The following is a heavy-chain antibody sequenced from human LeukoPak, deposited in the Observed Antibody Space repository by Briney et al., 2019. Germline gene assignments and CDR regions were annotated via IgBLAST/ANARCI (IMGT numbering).Heavy chain of an antibody. D-gene: IGHD2-8*01. CDR2: IIPILGIA. CDR3: ARDQYCTNGICQWYFDL. Sequence: GSSVKVSCKASGGTFSSYTISWVRQAPGQGLEWMGRIIPILGIANYAQKFQGRVTITADKSTSTAYMELSSLRSEDTAVYYCARDQYCTNGICQWYFDLWGRGTLVTVSS. V-gene: IGHV1-69*04. J-gene: IGHJ2*01. CDR1: GGTFSSYT.